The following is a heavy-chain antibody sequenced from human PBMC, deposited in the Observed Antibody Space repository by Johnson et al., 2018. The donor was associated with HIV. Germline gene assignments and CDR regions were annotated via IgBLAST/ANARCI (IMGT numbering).Heavy chain of an antibody. J-gene: IGHJ3*02. D-gene: IGHD2-21*01. CDR1: GFTFDDYG. CDR3: ARPLAYCGGDCFGAFDI. V-gene: IGHV3-66*02. Sequence: VQLVESGGGVVQPGGSLRLSCAASGFTFDDYGMSWVRQAPGKGLAWVSVIYSGGSTYYADSVKGRFTISRDNSKNTLYLQMNSLRAEDTAVYYCARPLAYCGGDCFGAFDIWGQGTMVTVSS. CDR2: IYSGGST.